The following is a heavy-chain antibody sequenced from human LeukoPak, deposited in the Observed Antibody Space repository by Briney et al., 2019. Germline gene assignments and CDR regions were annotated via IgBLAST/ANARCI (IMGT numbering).Heavy chain of an antibody. CDR2: IIVGSGAT. J-gene: IGHJ3*01. CDR1: GFTFSTSA. D-gene: IGHD4-17*01. Sequence: SVKVSCKTSGFTFSTSAVQWVRQARGQPLEWIGWIIVGSGATNYAQSLQGRFTITRDMSTNTAYMELSSLGSEDSAVYYCAAELYGVYTDCCTFHLWGQGTLVTVSS. V-gene: IGHV1-58*01. CDR3: AAELYGVYTDCCTFHL.